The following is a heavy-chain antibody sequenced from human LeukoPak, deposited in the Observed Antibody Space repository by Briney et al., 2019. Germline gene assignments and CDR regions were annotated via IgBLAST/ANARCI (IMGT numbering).Heavy chain of an antibody. J-gene: IGHJ6*03. V-gene: IGHV4-39*07. CDR3: ARVPRYYYYMDV. CDR1: GGSISSSSYY. CDR2: IYYSGST. Sequence: SETLSLTCTVSGGSISSSSYYWGWIRQPPGKGLEWIGSIYYSGSTYYNPSLKSRVTISVDTSKNQFSLKLSSVTAADTAVYYCARVPRYYYYMDVWGKGTTVTVSS.